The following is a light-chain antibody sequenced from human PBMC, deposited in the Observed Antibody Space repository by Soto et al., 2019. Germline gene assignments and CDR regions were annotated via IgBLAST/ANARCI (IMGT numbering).Light chain of an antibody. V-gene: IGKV1-5*03. J-gene: IGKJ1*01. CDR2: KAS. CDR1: QRLSIW. Sequence: DIQMTQSPSTLYASIGDRVTITCRASQRLSIWLAWYQQKPGKAPKLLIYKASTLQSGVPSRFSGSGSGTEFTLTITSLQPDDFATYYFHQYNRFPRTFGQGNKVEIQ. CDR3: HQYNRFPRT.